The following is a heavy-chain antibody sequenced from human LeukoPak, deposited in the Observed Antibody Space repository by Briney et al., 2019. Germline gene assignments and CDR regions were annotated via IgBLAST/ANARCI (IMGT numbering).Heavy chain of an antibody. CDR3: ARVVGYYDSSGYYATGDDAFDI. CDR1: VGSISSNRYY. CDR2: IYYSGRT. J-gene: IGHJ3*02. Sequence: SETLSLTCTVSVGSISSNRYYCGWIRQPPGKGLEWIGSIYYSGRTYYKPSLKSRVTISVDTSKTQFSLKLSSVTAADTAVYYCARVVGYYDSSGYYATGDDAFDIWGQGTMVTVSS. V-gene: IGHV4-39*01. D-gene: IGHD3-22*01.